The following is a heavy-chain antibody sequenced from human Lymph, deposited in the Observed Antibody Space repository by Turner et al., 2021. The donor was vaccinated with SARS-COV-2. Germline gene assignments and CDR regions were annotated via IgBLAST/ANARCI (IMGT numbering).Heavy chain of an antibody. V-gene: IGHV3-53*02. CDR2: IYSGGTT. J-gene: IGHJ6*02. CDR3: ARDLGTYGMDV. Sequence: ELQLVETGGGLIQPGGSLRYSCAASGIIVSRNYMNWVRQAPGKGLEWVSVIYSGGTTYYADSVKGRFTISRDNSKTTLYLQMNSLRVEDTAVYYCARDLGTYGMDVWGQGTTVTVSS. CDR1: GIIVSRNY. D-gene: IGHD6-13*01.